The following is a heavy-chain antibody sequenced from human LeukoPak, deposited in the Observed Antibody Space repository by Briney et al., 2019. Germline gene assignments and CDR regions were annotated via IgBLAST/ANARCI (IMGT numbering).Heavy chain of an antibody. J-gene: IGHJ4*02. Sequence: GGSLRLSCAASGFTFSSYSMNWVRQAPGKGLEWVSYISSSSSTIYYADSVKGRFTISRDNAKNSLYLQMNSLRDEDTAVYYCAREDPYSSGWSFDYWGQETLVTVSS. CDR1: GFTFSSYS. CDR2: ISSSSSTI. CDR3: AREDPYSSGWSFDY. D-gene: IGHD6-19*01. V-gene: IGHV3-48*02.